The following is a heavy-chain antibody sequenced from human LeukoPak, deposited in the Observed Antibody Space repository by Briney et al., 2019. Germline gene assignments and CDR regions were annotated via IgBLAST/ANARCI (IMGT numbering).Heavy chain of an antibody. CDR2: ISRGSSYI. V-gene: IGHV3-21*01. J-gene: IGHJ6*03. CDR3: ARMDSGSYYSLFYYYMDV. D-gene: IGHD3-10*01. Sequence: GGSLRLSCAASRFTFDSYTIHWVRQAPGKGLEWVSSISRGSSYIYYADSVEGRFTISRDNAKNSLYLQMNSLRAEDTAVYYCARMDSGSYYSLFYYYMDVWGKGTTVTISS. CDR1: RFTFDSYT.